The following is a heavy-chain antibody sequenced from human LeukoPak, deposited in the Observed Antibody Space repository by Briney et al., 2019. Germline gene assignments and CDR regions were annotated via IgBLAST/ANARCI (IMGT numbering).Heavy chain of an antibody. CDR3: AKDVAAAATD. V-gene: IGHV3-30*02. CDR2: IRHDGSNK. J-gene: IGHJ4*02. D-gene: IGHD6-13*01. CDR1: GFTFSTYG. Sequence: PGGSLRLSCAASGFTFSTYGIRWVRQAPGRGLEWVAFIRHDGSNKYYADSVKGRFTISRDNSRNTLYLQMNSLRVEDTAMYFCAKDVAAAATDWGQGTLVTVSS.